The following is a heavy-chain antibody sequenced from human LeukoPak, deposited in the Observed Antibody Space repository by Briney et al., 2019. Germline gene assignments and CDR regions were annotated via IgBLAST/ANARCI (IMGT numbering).Heavy chain of an antibody. CDR1: GGSISSSSYY. V-gene: IGHV4-39*01. D-gene: IGHD2-21*01. CDR3: ASHAREPIPEPLAPFDY. J-gene: IGHJ4*02. Sequence: AETLSLTCTVSGGSISSSSYYWGWIRQPPGKGLEGVGSIYYSGNTYYNPYLKSRVTIYVDTSKNQFSLKLSSVTAADTAVYYCASHAREPIPEPLAPFDYWGQGTLVTVSS. CDR2: IYYSGNT.